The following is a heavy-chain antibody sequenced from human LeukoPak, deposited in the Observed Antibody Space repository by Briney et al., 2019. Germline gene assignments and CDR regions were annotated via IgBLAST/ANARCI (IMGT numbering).Heavy chain of an antibody. D-gene: IGHD6-13*01. Sequence: GGSLRLSCAASGFTFGNYAMTRVRQAPGKGLEWVSAISGSGGSTYYADSVKGRFTISRDNSKNTLYLQMNSLRAEDTAIYYCAISYSSSWYQGDWGQGTLVTVSS. CDR1: GFTFGNYA. CDR2: ISGSGGST. J-gene: IGHJ4*02. CDR3: AISYSSSWYQGD. V-gene: IGHV3-23*01.